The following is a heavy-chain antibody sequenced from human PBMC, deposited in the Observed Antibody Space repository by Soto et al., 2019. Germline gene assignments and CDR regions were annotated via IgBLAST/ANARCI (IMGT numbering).Heavy chain of an antibody. V-gene: IGHV3-48*01. CDR1: GFTFSSYS. Sequence: EVQLVESGGGLVQPGGSLRLSCAASGFTFSSYSMNWVRQAPGKGLEWVSYISSSSSTIYYADSVKGRFTISRDNAKNSLYLQMNSLRAEDTAVYYCARGSLLTVRSNYYYMDVWGKGTTVTVSS. D-gene: IGHD6-6*01. J-gene: IGHJ6*03. CDR3: ARGSLLTVRSNYYYMDV. CDR2: ISSSSSTI.